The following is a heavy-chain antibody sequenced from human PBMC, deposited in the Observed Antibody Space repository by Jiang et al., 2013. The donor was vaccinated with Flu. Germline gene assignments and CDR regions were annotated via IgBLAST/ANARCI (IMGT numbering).Heavy chain of an antibody. J-gene: IGHJ4*02. Sequence: GAEVKKPGASVKVSCKASGYTFTSYAMHWVRQAPGQRLEWMGWINAGNGNTKYSQKFQGRVTITRDTSASTAYMELSSLRSEDTAVYYCARVRIAAAGVGGDYWGQGTLVTVSS. CDR1: GYTFTSYA. V-gene: IGHV1-3*01. D-gene: IGHD6-13*01. CDR3: ARVRIAAAGVGGDY. CDR2: INAGNGNT.